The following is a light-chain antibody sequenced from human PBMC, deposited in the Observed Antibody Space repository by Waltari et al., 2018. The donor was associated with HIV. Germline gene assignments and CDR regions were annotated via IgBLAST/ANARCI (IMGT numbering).Light chain of an antibody. V-gene: IGLV3-25*03. CDR2: KDS. Sequence: SYELTQPPSLSVSPGQTARITCSGAAFSMHYAYWYQQKPGRAPVLLIYKDSERSPGIPERFSGSSSGTTVTLTISGAQADDEAAYFCQSTDRSGSYIIFGGGTKLTVL. CDR3: QSTDRSGSYII. CDR1: AFSMHY. J-gene: IGLJ2*01.